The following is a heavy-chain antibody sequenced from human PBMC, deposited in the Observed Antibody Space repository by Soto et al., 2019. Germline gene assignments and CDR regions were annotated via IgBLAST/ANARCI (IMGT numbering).Heavy chain of an antibody. D-gene: IGHD1-7*01. CDR1: GFALSGNW. Sequence: GGSLRLSCAASGFALSGNWMHWVRQAPGKGLVWVSRIKSDGSTTTYADSVKGRFTISRDNAKNTLYLEMNSLRAEDTAVYYCARGPGTTLDYWGQGA. CDR2: IKSDGSTT. V-gene: IGHV3-74*01. J-gene: IGHJ4*02. CDR3: ARGPGTTLDY.